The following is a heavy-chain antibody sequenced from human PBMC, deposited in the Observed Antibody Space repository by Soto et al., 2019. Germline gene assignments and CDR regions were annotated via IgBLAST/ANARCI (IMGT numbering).Heavy chain of an antibody. D-gene: IGHD1-1*01. Sequence: GGSLRLSCSASGFSFNAYWMTWVRQAPGKRLEWVANIKEDGSEKYSVDSVKGRFTISRDNAKNSLYLQMNSLRAEDTALYYCARAYIPDYWGQGTLVTVSS. CDR3: ARAYIPDY. J-gene: IGHJ4*02. CDR2: IKEDGSEK. CDR1: GFSFNAYW. V-gene: IGHV3-7*03.